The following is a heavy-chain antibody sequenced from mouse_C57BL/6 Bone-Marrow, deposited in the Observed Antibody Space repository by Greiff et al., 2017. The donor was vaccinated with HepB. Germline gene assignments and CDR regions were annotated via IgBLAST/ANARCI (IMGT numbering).Heavy chain of an antibody. D-gene: IGHD1-1*01. CDR2: ISNLAYSI. Sequence: DVMLVESGGGLVQPGGSLKLSCAASGFTFSDYGMAWVRQAPRKGPEWVAFISNLAYSIYYADTVTGRFTISRENAKNTLYLEMSSLRSEDTAMYYCARRDYGSSWYFDVWGTGTTVTVSS. CDR1: GFTFSDYG. J-gene: IGHJ1*03. V-gene: IGHV5-15*04. CDR3: ARRDYGSSWYFDV.